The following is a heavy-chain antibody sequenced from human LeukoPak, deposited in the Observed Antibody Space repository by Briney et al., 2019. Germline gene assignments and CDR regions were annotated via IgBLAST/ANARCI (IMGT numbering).Heavy chain of an antibody. J-gene: IGHJ5*02. D-gene: IGHD6-13*01. CDR1: GSSISSSSYY. CDR3: ARLKYSSSWAPTFDP. V-gene: IGHV4-39*01. CDR2: IYYSGNT. Sequence: KPSETLSLTCTVSGSSISSSSYYWGWIRQPPGQGLEWIGSIYYSGNTYYNPSLKSRVTISVDTSKNQFSLKLSSVTAADTSVYYCARLKYSSSWAPTFDPWGQGTLVTVSS.